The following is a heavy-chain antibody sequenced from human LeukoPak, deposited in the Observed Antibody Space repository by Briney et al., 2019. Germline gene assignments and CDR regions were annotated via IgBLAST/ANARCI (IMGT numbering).Heavy chain of an antibody. CDR2: IYHSGST. D-gene: IGHD2-2*01. Sequence: SQTLSLTCAVSGGSISSGGYSWSWIRQPPGKGLEWIGYIYHSGSTYYNPSLKSRVTISVDRSKNQFSLKPSSVTAADTAVYYCARGGYCSSTSCYEGWFDPWGQGTLVTVSS. CDR1: GGSISSGGYS. V-gene: IGHV4-30-2*01. J-gene: IGHJ5*02. CDR3: ARGGYCSSTSCYEGWFDP.